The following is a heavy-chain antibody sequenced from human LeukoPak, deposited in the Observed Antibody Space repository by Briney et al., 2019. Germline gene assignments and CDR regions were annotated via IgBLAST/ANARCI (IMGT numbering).Heavy chain of an antibody. V-gene: IGHV4-4*07. Sequence: PSETLSLTCTVSGGSIGSDYWSWIRQPAGKGLEWIGRIYTSGSTNYNASLKSRVTMSVDTSKNQFSLKLSSVTAADTAVYYCAREGYSGYDVDYWGQGTLVTVSS. J-gene: IGHJ4*02. CDR1: GGSIGSDY. CDR3: AREGYSGYDVDY. D-gene: IGHD5-12*01. CDR2: IYTSGST.